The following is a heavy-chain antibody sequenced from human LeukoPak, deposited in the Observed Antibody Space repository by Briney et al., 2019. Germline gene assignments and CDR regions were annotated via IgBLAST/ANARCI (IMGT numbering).Heavy chain of an antibody. D-gene: IGHD2-2*01. CDR2: ISAYNDNT. V-gene: IGHV1-18*01. J-gene: IGHJ4*02. CDR1: GYTFTSYG. Sequence: ASVKVPCKASGYTFTSYGISWVRQAPGQGLEWMGWISAYNDNTNYAQKFQGRVTMTTDTSTSTAYMELRSLRSDDTAVYYCARAGYCSSTSCYPPEDYWGQGTLVTVSS. CDR3: ARAGYCSSTSCYPPEDY.